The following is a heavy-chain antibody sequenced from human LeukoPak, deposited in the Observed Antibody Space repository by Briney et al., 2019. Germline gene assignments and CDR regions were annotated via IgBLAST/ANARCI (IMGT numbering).Heavy chain of an antibody. J-gene: IGHJ4*02. CDR3: ARGPPPDFDS. V-gene: IGHV4-61*02. Sequence: KASETLSLTCTVSGGSISSGGYYWSWIRQHPGKGLEWIGRIHTSGSTDYNPSLKSRVTMSVDTSKNQFSLRLTSVTAADTAVYYCARGPPPDFDSWGQGTLVTVSS. CDR1: GGSISSGGYY. CDR2: IHTSGST.